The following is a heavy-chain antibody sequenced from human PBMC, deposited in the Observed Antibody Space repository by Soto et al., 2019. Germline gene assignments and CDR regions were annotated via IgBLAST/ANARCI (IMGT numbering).Heavy chain of an antibody. CDR2: IYHSGST. D-gene: IGHD3-10*01. Sequence: TLSLTCAVSAGSISSSGYSWSWIRQPPGKGLEWLGYIYHSGSTYYNPSLKRRVTISVDRSKNQFSLKLSSVTAADTAVYSCASEYYYDSGTNFCGQGTPVTVSP. V-gene: IGHV4-30-2*01. CDR3: ASEYYYDSGTNF. J-gene: IGHJ4*02. CDR1: AGSISSSGYS.